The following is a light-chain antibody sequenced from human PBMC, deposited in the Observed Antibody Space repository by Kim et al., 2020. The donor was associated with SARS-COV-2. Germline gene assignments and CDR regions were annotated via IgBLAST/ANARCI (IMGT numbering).Light chain of an antibody. CDR3: QHYRT. J-gene: IGKJ1*01. CDR1: QNINNW. V-gene: IGKV1-5*03. Sequence: DIRMTQSPSTLSASVGDRVTITCRASQNINNWLAWYQQKPGKAPKLLIYKASILESGVPSRFSCSGSGTEFTLTISSLQPDDFATYYCQHYRTFGQGTKVDIK. CDR2: KAS.